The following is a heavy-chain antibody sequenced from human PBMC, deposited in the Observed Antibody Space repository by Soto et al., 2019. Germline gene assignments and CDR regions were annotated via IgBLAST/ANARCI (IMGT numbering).Heavy chain of an antibody. Sequence: SETLSLTCAVYGGSFSGYYWSWIRQPPGKGLEWIGEINHSGSTNYNPSLKSRVTISVDTSKNQFSLKLSSVTAADTAVYYCARKNYDFWSGYLPGFDYWGKGTLVTVSS. CDR1: GGSFSGYY. J-gene: IGHJ4*02. D-gene: IGHD3-3*01. CDR2: INHSGST. V-gene: IGHV4-34*01. CDR3: ARKNYDFWSGYLPGFDY.